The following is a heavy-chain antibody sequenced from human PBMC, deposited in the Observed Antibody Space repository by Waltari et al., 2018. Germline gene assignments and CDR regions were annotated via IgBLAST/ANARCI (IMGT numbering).Heavy chain of an antibody. Sequence: QVQLVQSGAEVKKPGASVKVSCTASGYTFTSYDINWVRQATGQGLEWMGGIIPIFGTANYAQKFQGRVTITADESTSTAYMELSSLRSEDTAVYYCAGKGGPVTYYFDYWGQGTLVTVSS. CDR2: IIPIFGTA. CDR3: AGKGGPVTYYFDY. CDR1: GYTFTSYD. V-gene: IGHV1-69*01. J-gene: IGHJ4*02. D-gene: IGHD2-15*01.